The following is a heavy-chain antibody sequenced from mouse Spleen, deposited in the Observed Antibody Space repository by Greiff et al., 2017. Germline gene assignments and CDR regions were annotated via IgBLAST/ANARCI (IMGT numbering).Heavy chain of an antibody. Sequence: QVQLKESGPELVKPGASVKISCKASGYAFSSSWMNWVKQRPGKGLEWIGRIYPGDGDTNYNGKFKGKATLTADKSSSTAYMQLSSLTSEDSAVYFCARRIYDGYYDYWGQGTLVTVSA. CDR1: GYAFSSSW. V-gene: IGHV1-82*01. D-gene: IGHD2-3*01. CDR3: ARRIYDGYYDY. CDR2: IYPGDGDT. J-gene: IGHJ3*01.